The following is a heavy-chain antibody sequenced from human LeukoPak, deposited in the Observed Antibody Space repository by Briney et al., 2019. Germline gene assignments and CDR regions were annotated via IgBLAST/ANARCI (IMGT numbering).Heavy chain of an antibody. J-gene: IGHJ4*02. CDR3: ARMYSNYFDY. V-gene: IGHV4-61*01. CDR2: IFYSGST. D-gene: IGHD4-11*01. CDR1: GGPVSSGSYY. Sequence: SETLSLTCTLSGGPVSSGSYYWSWVRQPPGKGLEWIGYIFYSGSTNYNPSLKSRVTISVDTSKNQFSLKLSSVTAADTAVYYCARMYSNYFDYWGQGTLVTVCS.